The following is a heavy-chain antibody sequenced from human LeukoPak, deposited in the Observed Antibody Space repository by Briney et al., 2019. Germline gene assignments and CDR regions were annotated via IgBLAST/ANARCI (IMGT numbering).Heavy chain of an antibody. Sequence: SSETLSRTCTVSGGSISSYYWSWIRQPPGKGLEWIGYIYYSGSTNYNPSLKSRVTISVDTSKNQFSLKLSSVTAADTAVYYCARGGGYCSSTSCRNPTGFDPWGQGTLVTVSS. CDR2: IYYSGST. CDR1: GGSISSYY. CDR3: ARGGGYCSSTSCRNPTGFDP. V-gene: IGHV4-59*01. J-gene: IGHJ5*02. D-gene: IGHD2-2*01.